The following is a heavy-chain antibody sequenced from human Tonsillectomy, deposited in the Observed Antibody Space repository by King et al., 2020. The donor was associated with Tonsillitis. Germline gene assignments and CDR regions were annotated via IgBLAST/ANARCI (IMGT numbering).Heavy chain of an antibody. Sequence: QLVQSGAEVRKPGESLEISCKGSGYSFTKHWIGWVRQMPGKGLEWMGIIYPGDSDTRYSRTFQGQDTISADKSNSTAYLQWSSLRASDTAIYYFARRIGGDNAFEIWGQGTMVTVSS. V-gene: IGHV5-51*03. D-gene: IGHD1-26*01. CDR2: IYPGDSDT. J-gene: IGHJ3*02. CDR1: GYSFTKHW. CDR3: ARRIGGDNAFEI.